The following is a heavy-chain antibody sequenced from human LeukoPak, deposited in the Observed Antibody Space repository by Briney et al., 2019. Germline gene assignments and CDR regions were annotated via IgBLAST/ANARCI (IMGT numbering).Heavy chain of an antibody. V-gene: IGHV4-59*08. CDR1: GGSISGTYY. J-gene: IGHJ3*01. Sequence: SETLSLTCTVSGGSISGTYYWSWIRQPPGKGLEWIGYIYYTGTTDSNPSLKSRVTISLDTSKIQFSLNLSSVTAADTAVYYCARRWVYDKRAFDAWGQGTMVTVSP. CDR2: IYYTGTT. CDR3: ARRWVYDKRAFDA. D-gene: IGHD3-16*01.